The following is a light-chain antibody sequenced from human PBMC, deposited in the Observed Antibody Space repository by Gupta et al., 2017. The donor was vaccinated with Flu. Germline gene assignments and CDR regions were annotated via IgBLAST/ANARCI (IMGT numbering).Light chain of an antibody. J-gene: IGLJ3*02. Sequence: QSVLPQPPSASRTPGQRVTISCSGSSSNNGNTSVYWYQPLPGTAPKLLVYRDNQRPSGVPGRFSGSKSGNADAQAISGLRAEDEADYYCSSCDDSVSDRVFGGGTKLTVL. V-gene: IGLV1-47*01. CDR2: RDN. CDR1: SSNNGNTS. CDR3: SSCDDSVSDRV.